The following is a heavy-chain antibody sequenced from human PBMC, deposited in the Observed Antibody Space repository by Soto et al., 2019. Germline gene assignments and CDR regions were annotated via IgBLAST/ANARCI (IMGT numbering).Heavy chain of an antibody. V-gene: IGHV4-34*01. Sequence: SETLSLTCAVYGGSFSGYYWSWIRQPPGKGLEWIGEINHSGSTNYNPSLKSRVTISVDTSKNQFSLKLSSVTAADTAVYYCARAANAYSSSWYVGYYYYGMDVWGQGTTVTVSS. CDR1: GGSFSGYY. CDR2: INHSGST. D-gene: IGHD6-13*01. J-gene: IGHJ6*02. CDR3: ARAANAYSSSWYVGYYYYGMDV.